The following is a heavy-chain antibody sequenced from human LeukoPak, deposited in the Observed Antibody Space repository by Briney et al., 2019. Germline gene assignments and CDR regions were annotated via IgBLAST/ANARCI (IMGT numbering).Heavy chain of an antibody. CDR3: ARDFCSGGSCYSYFHY. V-gene: IGHV4-59*01. Sequence: SETVCLTCSISVGSISGYYCGWIRRPPWKGLEWIGYIYSSGGTNYNPSLKSRVTISLDTSNNQFSLGLSSVTAADTAVYYCARDFCSGGSCYSYFHYWGQGTLVTVSS. CDR2: IYSSGGT. CDR1: VGSISGYY. J-gene: IGHJ4*02. D-gene: IGHD2-15*01.